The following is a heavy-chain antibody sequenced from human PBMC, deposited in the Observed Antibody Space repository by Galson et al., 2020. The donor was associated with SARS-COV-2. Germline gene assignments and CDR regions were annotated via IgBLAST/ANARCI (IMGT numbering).Heavy chain of an antibody. V-gene: IGHV5-10-1*01. CDR1: GYRPPSYW. Sequence: GESLNISCHGSGYRPPSYWIPWVRQMPGQGLAWIGRIDLSDSYTTYSPAVQGHVTMSADKSITTAYLQWSSLKASDTAMYFCAGLPPGYDYTFGWGRGTQVTVSS. D-gene: IGHD5-12*01. J-gene: IGHJ4*02. CDR2: IDLSDSYT. CDR3: AGLPPGYDYTFG.